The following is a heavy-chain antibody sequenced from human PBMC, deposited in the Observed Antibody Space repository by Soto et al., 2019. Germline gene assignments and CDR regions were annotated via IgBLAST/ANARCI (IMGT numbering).Heavy chain of an antibody. CDR2: IWYDGSNK. CDR1: GFTFSSYG. V-gene: IGHV3-33*01. D-gene: IGHD1-1*01. J-gene: IGHJ4*02. Sequence: ESGGGVVQPGRSLRLSCAASGFTFSSYGMHWVRQAPGKGLEWVAVIWYDGSNKYYADSVKGRFTISRDNSKNTLYLQMNSLRAEDTAVYYCARGFQLDHYYFDYWGQGTLVTVSS. CDR3: ARGFQLDHYYFDY.